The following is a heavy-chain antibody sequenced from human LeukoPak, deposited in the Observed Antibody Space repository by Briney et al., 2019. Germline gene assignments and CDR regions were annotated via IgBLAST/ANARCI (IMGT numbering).Heavy chain of an antibody. J-gene: IGHJ4*02. CDR1: GFTFSSYA. CDR2: ISGSGSST. V-gene: IGHV3-23*01. CDR3: AKQTRYDSPAGGRGFDY. D-gene: IGHD3-22*01. Sequence: TGGSLRLSCAASGFTFSSYAMNWVRQAPGKGLEWVSGISGSGSSTYYADSVKGRFTISRDNSKNTLYLRMNSPRAEDTAVYYCAKQTRYDSPAGGRGFDYWGQGTPVTVSS.